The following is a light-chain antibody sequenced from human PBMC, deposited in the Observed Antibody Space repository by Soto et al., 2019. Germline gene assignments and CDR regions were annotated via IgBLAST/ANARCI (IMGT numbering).Light chain of an antibody. CDR2: GAS. J-gene: IGKJ1*01. CDR1: QSVGSTY. CDR3: QQYGDSPWT. Sequence: EIVLTQSPGTLSLSPGERATLTCRARQSVGSTYLAWYQQKPGQAPRLLIYGASSRAAGIPDRFSGSGSGTDFTLTISRLEPEDFAVYYCQQYGDSPWTFGQGTKVDIK. V-gene: IGKV3-20*01.